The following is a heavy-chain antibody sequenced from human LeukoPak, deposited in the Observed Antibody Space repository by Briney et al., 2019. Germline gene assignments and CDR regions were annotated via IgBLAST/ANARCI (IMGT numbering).Heavy chain of an antibody. V-gene: IGHV4-31*03. D-gene: IGHD3-16*02. J-gene: IGHJ4*02. Sequence: SQTLSLTCTVSGGSISSGGYYWSWIRQHPGKGLEWIGYIYYSGSTYYNPSLKSRVTISVDTSKNQFSLKLSSVTAADTAVYYCASRNYDYVWGSYRYEAYFDYWGQGTLVTVSS. CDR2: IYYSGST. CDR1: GGSISSGGYY. CDR3: ASRNYDYVWGSYRYEAYFDY.